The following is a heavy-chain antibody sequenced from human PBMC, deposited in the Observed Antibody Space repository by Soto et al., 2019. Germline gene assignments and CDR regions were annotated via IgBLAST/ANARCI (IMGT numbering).Heavy chain of an antibody. CDR3: AKDRVGGTFYTPLAF. Sequence: ESVGGVVQPGGSLRLSCQASGFNFDNYGMHWVRQAPGKGLEWVAVITYDGSFQYYADSVKGRFTISRDNSKNTLSLHLNTLKPEDTAVYHCAKDRVGGTFYTPLAFWGQGTLVTVSS. D-gene: IGHD1-7*01. CDR1: GFNFDNYG. J-gene: IGHJ4*02. CDR2: ITYDGSFQ. V-gene: IGHV3-30*18.